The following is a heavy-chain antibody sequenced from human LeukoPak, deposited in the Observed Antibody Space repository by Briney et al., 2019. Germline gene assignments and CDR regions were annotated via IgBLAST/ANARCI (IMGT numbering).Heavy chain of an antibody. Sequence: SETLSLTCAVYGGSFSGYYWSWIRQPPGKGLEWIGEINHSGRTNYNPSLKSRVTISVDTSKNQFSLKLSSVTAADTAVYYCARGKRFSRDFDYWGQGTLVTVSS. CDR3: ARGKRFSRDFDY. CDR1: GGSFSGYY. J-gene: IGHJ4*02. CDR2: INHSGRT. V-gene: IGHV4-34*01. D-gene: IGHD6-13*01.